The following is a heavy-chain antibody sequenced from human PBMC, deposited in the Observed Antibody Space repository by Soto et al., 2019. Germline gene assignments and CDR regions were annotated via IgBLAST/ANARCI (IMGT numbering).Heavy chain of an antibody. CDR1: GGTFSSYT. V-gene: IGHV1-69*02. Sequence: GASVKVSCKASGGTFSSYTISWVRQAPGQGLEWMGRITPILGIANYAQKFQGRVTITADKSTSTAYMELSSLRSEDTAVYYCARVRKGRDSSGWNPRPYYFDYWGQGTLVTGSS. J-gene: IGHJ4*02. D-gene: IGHD6-19*01. CDR3: ARVRKGRDSSGWNPRPYYFDY. CDR2: ITPILGIA.